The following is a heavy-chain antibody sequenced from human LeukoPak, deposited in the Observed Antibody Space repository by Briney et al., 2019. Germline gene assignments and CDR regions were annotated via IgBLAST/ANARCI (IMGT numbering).Heavy chain of an antibody. CDR3: AKGRAIRHYGSGSPLDY. CDR2: ISGSGGST. Sequence: GGSPRLSCAASGFTFSSYAMSWVRQAPGKGLEWVSAISGSGGSTYYADSVKGRFTISRDNSKNTLYQQMNSLRAEDTAVYYCAKGRAIRHYGSGSPLDYWGQGTLVTVSS. J-gene: IGHJ4*02. D-gene: IGHD3-10*01. CDR1: GFTFSSYA. V-gene: IGHV3-23*01.